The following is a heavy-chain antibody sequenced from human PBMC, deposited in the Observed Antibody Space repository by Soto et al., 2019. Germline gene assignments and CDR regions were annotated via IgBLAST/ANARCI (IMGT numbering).Heavy chain of an antibody. D-gene: IGHD6-13*01. CDR1: GYTFTGYY. CDR3: ASPSCGGSSRFDY. J-gene: IGHJ4*02. V-gene: IGHV1-2*04. Sequence: QVQLVQSGAEVKKPGASVKVSCKASGYTFTGYYMHWVRQAPGQGLEWMGWINPNSGGTNYAQNFQGWVTMTSDTSISTAYMELSRLRSDDTAVYYCASPSCGGSSRFDYWGQGTLVTVSS. CDR2: INPNSGGT.